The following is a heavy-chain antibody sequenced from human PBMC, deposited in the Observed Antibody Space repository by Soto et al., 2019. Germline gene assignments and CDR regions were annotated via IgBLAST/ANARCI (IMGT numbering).Heavy chain of an antibody. V-gene: IGHV1-69*02. J-gene: IGHJ4*02. D-gene: IGHD4-17*01. CDR2: ITPTLGMP. CDR3: ARAPYGDRLDY. Sequence: QVQLVQSGAEMKKPGSSVNVSCKASGGTFSTYTITWVRQAPGQGLEWMGRITPTLGMPNYAQKFQGRVTITADKSTNTVYRELNNLRAEDTAVYYCARAPYGDRLDYWGQGTRVTVSS. CDR1: GGTFSTYT.